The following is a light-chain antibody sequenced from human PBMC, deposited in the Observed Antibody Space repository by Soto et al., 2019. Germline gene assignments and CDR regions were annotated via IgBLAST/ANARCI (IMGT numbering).Light chain of an antibody. CDR2: DAS. CDR1: QPLINTY. J-gene: IGKJ4*01. CDR3: QQYTSSPALT. V-gene: IGKV3-20*01. Sequence: EIVLTQAPGTLSLSPGDRATLSCRASQPLINTYLAWYQQRPGLAPRLLIYDASTRAPGIPDRFSGSGSGTDFTLTISRLEPEDFAVYYCQQYTSSPALTFGGGTRVDIK.